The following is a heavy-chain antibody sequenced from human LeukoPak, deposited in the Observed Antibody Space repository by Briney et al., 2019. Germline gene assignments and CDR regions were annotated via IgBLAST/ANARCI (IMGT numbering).Heavy chain of an antibody. V-gene: IGHV3-30*02. D-gene: IGHD3-10*01. J-gene: IGHJ4*02. CDR2: VWFDGSNK. CDR1: GFTFSTHA. CDR3: AKEGKEGTYYFDY. Sequence: GRSLRLSCAASGFTFSTHAMHWVRQAPGMGLEWVAFVWFDGSNKYYADFVKGRFTISKDNSENTVYLQMNSLRAEDTAVYYCAKEGKEGTYYFDYWGQGTLVTVSS.